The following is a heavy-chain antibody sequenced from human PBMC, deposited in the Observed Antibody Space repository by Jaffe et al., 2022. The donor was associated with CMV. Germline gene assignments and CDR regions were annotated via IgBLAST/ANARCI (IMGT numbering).Heavy chain of an antibody. CDR2: IKQDGSQK. J-gene: IGHJ3*02. Sequence: EVQLVESGGGLVQPGGSLRLSCAASGFTFSSHWMSWVRQAPGKGLEWVANIKQDGSQKYYVDSVKGRFTISRDNAKNSLYLEMNSLRAEDTAVYYCVRGGGTFDIWGQGTMVTVSS. CDR3: VRGGGTFDI. CDR1: GFTFSSHW. D-gene: IGHD3-3*01. V-gene: IGHV3-7*03.